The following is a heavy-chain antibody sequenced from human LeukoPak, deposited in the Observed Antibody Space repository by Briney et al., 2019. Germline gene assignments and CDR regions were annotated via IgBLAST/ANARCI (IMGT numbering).Heavy chain of an antibody. D-gene: IGHD3-3*01. Sequence: SETLSLTCTVSGGSISSSSYYLRWIRQPPGKGLECLGGIFYSGSTYYNPSLKSRVTISVDTSKNQFSLKLSSVTAADTAVYYCARLSAYYDFWGGYYRAFDIWGQGTMVTVSS. CDR2: IFYSGST. CDR3: ARLSAYYDFWGGYYRAFDI. CDR1: GGSISSSSYY. J-gene: IGHJ3*02. V-gene: IGHV4-39*01.